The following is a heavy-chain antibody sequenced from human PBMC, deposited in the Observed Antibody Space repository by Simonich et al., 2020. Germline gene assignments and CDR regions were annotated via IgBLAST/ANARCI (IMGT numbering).Heavy chain of an antibody. V-gene: IGHV1-2*02. D-gene: IGHD7-27*01. CDR3: ARGRLTGDKGAFDI. Sequence: QVQLVQSGAEVKKPGASVKVSCKASGYTFTGYYMHWVRQAPGQGLEWMGWINPNRGGTTYAQKFQGRVTMPRDTSISTAYMELSRLRSDDTAVYYCARGRLTGDKGAFDIWGQGTMVTVSS. CDR2: INPNRGGT. J-gene: IGHJ3*02. CDR1: GYTFTGYY.